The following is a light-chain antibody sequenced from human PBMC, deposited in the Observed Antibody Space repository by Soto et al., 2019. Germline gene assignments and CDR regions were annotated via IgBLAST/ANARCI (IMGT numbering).Light chain of an antibody. CDR1: RSNIGAGYE. Sequence: QSVLTQPPSVSEAPGQRVTISCTGSRSNIGAGYEAHWYQQVPGTAPKLLIYENNNRPSGVPDRFSGSKSGTSASLAITGLQAEYEAEYYCQSYDSSLSGYVFGTGTKLTVL. CDR3: QSYDSSLSGYV. J-gene: IGLJ1*01. CDR2: ENN. V-gene: IGLV1-40*01.